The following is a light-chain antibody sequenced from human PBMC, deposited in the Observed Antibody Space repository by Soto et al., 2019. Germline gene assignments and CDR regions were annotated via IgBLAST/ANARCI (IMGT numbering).Light chain of an antibody. V-gene: IGKV1-9*01. CDR2: AAS. CDR1: QVISTS. CDR3: QQLFDSPIT. Sequence: DIQLTQSPSSHSAAVGGRVTITCRASQVISTSLAWYQVKPGKAPKLLIYAASTLESGVPSRFSATVSGTEFSLTITSLQPEDFATYYCQQLFDSPITFGQGTRLEIK. J-gene: IGKJ5*01.